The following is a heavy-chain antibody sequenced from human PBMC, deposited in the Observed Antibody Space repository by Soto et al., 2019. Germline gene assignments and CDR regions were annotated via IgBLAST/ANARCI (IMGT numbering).Heavy chain of an antibody. J-gene: IGHJ6*02. CDR1: GFTFGDYA. CDR3: TRDDASAVVEMATILYYYCGMDV. Sequence: SLRLSCTASGFTFGDYAMSWVRQAPGKGLEWVGFIRSKAYGGTTEYAASVKGRFTISRDDSKSIAYLQMNSLKTEDTAVYYCTRDDASAVVEMATILYYYCGMDVWGQGTTVTVSS. D-gene: IGHD5-12*01. CDR2: IRSKAYGGTT. V-gene: IGHV3-49*04.